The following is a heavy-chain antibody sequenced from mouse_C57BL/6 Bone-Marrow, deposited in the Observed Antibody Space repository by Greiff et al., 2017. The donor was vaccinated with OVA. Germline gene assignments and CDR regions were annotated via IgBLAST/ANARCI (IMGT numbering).Heavy chain of an antibody. V-gene: IGHV1-50*01. D-gene: IGHD1-1*01. CDR1: GYTFTSYW. Sequence: QVQLQQPGAELVKPGASVKLSCKASGYTFTSYWMQWVKQRPGQGLEWIGEIDPSDSYTNYNQKLKGKATLTVDTSSSTAYMQLSSLTSEDSAVYYCARDYGRLFDYWGPGTTLTVSS. J-gene: IGHJ2*01. CDR3: ARDYGRLFDY. CDR2: IDPSDSYT.